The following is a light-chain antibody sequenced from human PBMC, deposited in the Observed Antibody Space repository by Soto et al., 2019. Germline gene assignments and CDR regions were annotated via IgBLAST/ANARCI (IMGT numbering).Light chain of an antibody. CDR2: WAS. CDR1: QSVLYSSNNKNY. CDR3: QQYFNTPQT. Sequence: DIVMTQSPDSLAVSLGERATINCKSSQSVLYSSNNKNYLAWYQQKPGQPPKLLIYWASTRESGVPDRFSGSGSGTDFTRTISSLQAEDVAVYYCQQYFNTPQTFGQGTKLEIK. V-gene: IGKV4-1*01. J-gene: IGKJ2*01.